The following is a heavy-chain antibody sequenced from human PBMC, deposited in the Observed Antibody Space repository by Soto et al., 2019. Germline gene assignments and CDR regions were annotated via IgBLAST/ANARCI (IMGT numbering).Heavy chain of an antibody. J-gene: IGHJ5*01. D-gene: IGHD4-17*01. CDR2: IYPDDSKT. CDR1: GYRFTNYW. CDR3: EKHKLDSEYGDYHWFDP. Sequence: PGESLKISCKGSGYRFTNYWIGWVRQMPGKGLKWMGIIYPDDSKTRYSPSFQEQVTISADKSISTAYLQGSSLKASDTAIYYCEKHKLDSEYGDYHWFDPWGQETLLTVSS. V-gene: IGHV5-51*01.